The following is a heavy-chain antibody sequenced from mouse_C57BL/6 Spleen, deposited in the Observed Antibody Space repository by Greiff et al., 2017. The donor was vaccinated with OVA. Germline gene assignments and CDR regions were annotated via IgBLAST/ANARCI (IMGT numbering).Heavy chain of an antibody. J-gene: IGHJ4*01. Sequence: VKLQESGAELMKPGASVKLSCKASGYTFTGYWIEWVKQRPGQGLEWIGEIYPGSGSTNYNQKFKGKATFTADKSSNTAYMQLSSLATEDSAICDCARRGVRYAIGYWGQGASVTVST. CDR3: ARRGVRYAIGY. D-gene: IGHD2-14*01. CDR2: IYPGSGST. V-gene: IGHV1-9*01. CDR1: GYTFTGYW.